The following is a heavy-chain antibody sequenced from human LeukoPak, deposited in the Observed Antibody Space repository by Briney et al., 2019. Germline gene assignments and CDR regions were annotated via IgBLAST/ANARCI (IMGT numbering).Heavy chain of an antibody. Sequence: GGSLRLSCAASGFTFSSYEMNWVRQAPGKGLDWVSYISSGGDTTYYADSVKGRFTISRDNAKNSLYLQMNSVRAEDTAVYYCARDNYDTGGYYFDWGQGTLVTVSS. CDR3: ARDNYDTGGYYFD. CDR1: GFTFSSYE. CDR2: ISSGGDTT. D-gene: IGHD3-22*01. J-gene: IGHJ4*02. V-gene: IGHV3-48*03.